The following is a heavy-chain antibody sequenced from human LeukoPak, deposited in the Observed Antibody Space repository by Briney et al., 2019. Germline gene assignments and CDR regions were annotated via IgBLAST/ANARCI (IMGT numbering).Heavy chain of an antibody. J-gene: IGHJ4*02. Sequence: PGRSLRLSCAASGFTFSSNDMHGVRQAPGKGLEWVAIIWYDGSKEYYADSVKGRFTISRDNSKNTVFLQMNSVRAEDTAVYYCARISGWSAIDYWGQGTLVTVSS. V-gene: IGHV3-33*08. CDR3: ARISGWSAIDY. D-gene: IGHD6-19*01. CDR2: IWYDGSKE. CDR1: GFTFSSND.